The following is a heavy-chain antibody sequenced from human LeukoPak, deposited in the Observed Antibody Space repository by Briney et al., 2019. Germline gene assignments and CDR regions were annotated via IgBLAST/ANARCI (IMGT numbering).Heavy chain of an antibody. V-gene: IGHV1-8*01. Sequence: ASVKVSCKASGYTFTSYDINWVRQATGQGLEWMGWMNPKSGNTGYAQKFQGRVTMTRNTSISTAYRELSSLRSEDTAVYYCAITGYSSSWYYYYYMDVWGKGTTVTVSS. CDR2: MNPKSGNT. CDR1: GYTFTSYD. CDR3: AITGYSSSWYYYYYMDV. D-gene: IGHD6-13*01. J-gene: IGHJ6*03.